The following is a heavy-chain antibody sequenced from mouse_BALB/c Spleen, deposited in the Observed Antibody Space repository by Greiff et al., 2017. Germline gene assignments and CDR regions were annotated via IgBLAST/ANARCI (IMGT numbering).Heavy chain of an antibody. V-gene: IGHV1S81*02. CDR3: TRGDYGNYYAMDY. CDR2: INPSNGGT. J-gene: IGHJ4*01. D-gene: IGHD2-1*01. CDR1: GYTFTSYY. Sequence: VQLQQPGAELVKPGASVKLSCKASGYTFTSYYMYWVKQRPGQGLEWIGGINPSNGGTNFNEKFKSKATLTVDKSSSTAYMQLSSLTSEDSAVYYCTRGDYGNYYAMDYWGQGTSVTVSS.